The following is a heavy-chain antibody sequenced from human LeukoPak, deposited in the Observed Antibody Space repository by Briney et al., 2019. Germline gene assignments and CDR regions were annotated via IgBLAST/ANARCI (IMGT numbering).Heavy chain of an antibody. V-gene: IGHV1-2*02. CDR3: ATEGMVGAYYFDY. CDR1: GYTFTGYY. Sequence: GASVKVSCKASGYTFTGYYMHWVRQAPGQGLEWMGWINPNSGGTNYAQKFQGRVTMTRDTSISTAYMELSRLRSDDTAVYYCATEGMVGAYYFDYWGQGTLVTVSS. J-gene: IGHJ4*02. CDR2: INPNSGGT. D-gene: IGHD1-26*01.